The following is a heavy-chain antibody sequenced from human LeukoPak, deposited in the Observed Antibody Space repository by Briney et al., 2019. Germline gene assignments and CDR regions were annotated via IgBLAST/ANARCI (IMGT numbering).Heavy chain of an antibody. Sequence: SQTLSLTCTVSGGSISSGGYYWSWIRQHPGKGLEWIGYIYYSGSTYYNPSLKSRVTISVDTSKDQFSLKLSSVTAADTAVYYCARGFPVWGRLSPPREEAFDIWGQGTMVTVSS. D-gene: IGHD3-16*01. CDR1: GGSISSGGYY. V-gene: IGHV4-31*03. J-gene: IGHJ3*02. CDR2: IYYSGST. CDR3: ARGFPVWGRLSPPREEAFDI.